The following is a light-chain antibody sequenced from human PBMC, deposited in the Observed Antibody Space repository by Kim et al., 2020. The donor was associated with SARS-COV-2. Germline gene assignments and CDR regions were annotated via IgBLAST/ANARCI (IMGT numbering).Light chain of an antibody. V-gene: IGKV1-5*01. CDR3: QQYNSYPWT. Sequence: GDRVTITCRASQSLGSWLAWYQQKPEKAPNLLIYDASSLQVGVPSRFSGSGSGTDFTLTISSLQPDDFATYYCQQYNSYPWTFGQGTKV. J-gene: IGKJ1*01. CDR1: QSLGSW. CDR2: DAS.